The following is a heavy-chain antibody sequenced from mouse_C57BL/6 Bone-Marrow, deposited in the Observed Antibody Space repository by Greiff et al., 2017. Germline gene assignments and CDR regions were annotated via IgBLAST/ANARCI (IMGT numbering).Heavy chain of an antibody. CDR3: ARHYDYSWFAY. D-gene: IGHD2-4*01. J-gene: IGHJ3*01. V-gene: IGHV5-6*01. Sequence: EVQVVESGGDLVKPGGSLKLSCAVSGFSFSSDGMSWVRQTPDKRLEWVATISSGGRYTYYPDSGKGRFTIHRNSAKNTLYLQMNSLKSEDTAMYYCARHYDYSWFAYWGQEALVNVSA. CDR2: ISSGGRYT. CDR1: GFSFSSDG.